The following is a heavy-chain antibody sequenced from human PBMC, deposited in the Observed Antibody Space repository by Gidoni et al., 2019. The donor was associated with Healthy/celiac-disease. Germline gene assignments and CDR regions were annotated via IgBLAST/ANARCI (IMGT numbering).Heavy chain of an antibody. CDR2: ISWNSGSL. D-gene: IGHD3-22*01. J-gene: IGHJ6*02. CDR1: GVHFDDYA. V-gene: IGHV3-9*01. Sequence: EVQLVESGGGLVQPGRSLRLSCAASGVHFDDYALHWVRRAPGKGLEWVSGISWNSGSLGYADSVKGRFTISRDNAKNSLYLQMNSLRAEDTALYYCAKSGYYDSSGYFMSVYYYYGMDVWGQGTTVTVAS. CDR3: AKSGYYDSSGYFMSVYYYYGMDV.